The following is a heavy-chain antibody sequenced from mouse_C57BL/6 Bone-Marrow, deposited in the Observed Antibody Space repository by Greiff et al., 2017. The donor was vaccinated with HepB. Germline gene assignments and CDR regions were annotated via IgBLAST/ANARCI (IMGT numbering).Heavy chain of an antibody. V-gene: IGHV1-59*01. D-gene: IGHD2-1*01. Sequence: QVQLQQPGAELVRPGTSVKLSCKASGYTFTSYWMHWVKQRPGQGLEWIGVIDPSDSYTNYNQKFKGKATLTADKSSSTAYMELRSLTSEESAVYYCTRGGNYGAYWGQGTLVTVSA. CDR1: GYTFTSYW. CDR3: TRGGNYGAY. CDR2: IDPSDSYT. J-gene: IGHJ3*01.